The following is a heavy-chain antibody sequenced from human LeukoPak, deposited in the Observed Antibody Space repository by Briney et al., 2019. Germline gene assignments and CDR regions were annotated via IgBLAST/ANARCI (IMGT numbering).Heavy chain of an antibody. CDR3: ARDERNIVGATPSGY. J-gene: IGHJ4*02. V-gene: IGHV4-61*02. D-gene: IGHD1-26*01. Sequence: SETLSLTCTVSGGSVRRGNYYWTWIRQPAGSGLEWIGRIYTSGTTDYNPSLRTRVTISVDASRNQFSLNLSSVTAADTAVYYCARDERNIVGATPSGYWGQGTLVTVSS. CDR1: GGSVRRGNYY. CDR2: IYTSGTT.